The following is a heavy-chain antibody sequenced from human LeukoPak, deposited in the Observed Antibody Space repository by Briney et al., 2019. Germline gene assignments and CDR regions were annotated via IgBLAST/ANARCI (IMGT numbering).Heavy chain of an antibody. V-gene: IGHV1-69*04. CDR2: IIPILGIA. D-gene: IGHD5-18*01. Sequence: SVKVSCKASGGTFSSYAISWVREAPGQGLEWMGRIIPILGIANYAQKFQGRVTITADKSTSTAYMELSSLRSEDTAVYYCASGGYSPRNWFNPWDQGTLVTVSS. CDR3: ASGGYSPRNWFNP. CDR1: GGTFSSYA. J-gene: IGHJ5*02.